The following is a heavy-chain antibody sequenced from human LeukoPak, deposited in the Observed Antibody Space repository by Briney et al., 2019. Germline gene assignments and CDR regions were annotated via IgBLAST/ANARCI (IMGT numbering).Heavy chain of an antibody. J-gene: IGHJ6*02. CDR2: IYYSGST. Sequence: SETLSLTCTVSGGSVSSGSYYWSWIRQPPGKGLEWIGYIYYSGSTNYNPSLKSRVTISVDTSKNQFSLKLSSVTAADTAVYYCARSTRYSSGFGTYYYYGMDVWGQGTTVTVSS. CDR3: ARSTRYSSGFGTYYYYGMDV. D-gene: IGHD6-19*01. CDR1: GGSVSSGSYY. V-gene: IGHV4-61*01.